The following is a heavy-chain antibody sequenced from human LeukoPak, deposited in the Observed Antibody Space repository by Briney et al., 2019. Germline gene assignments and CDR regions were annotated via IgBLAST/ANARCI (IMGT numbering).Heavy chain of an antibody. V-gene: IGHV3-11*05. Sequence: GGSLRLSCAASGFTFSDFYMTWIRQAPGKGLEWVSYISPNSSYTNYADSVKGRFTISRDNAKNSLYLQMNSLRVEDTAVYYCARGHYGMDVWGQGTTVTVSS. CDR1: GFTFSDFY. CDR2: ISPNSSYT. J-gene: IGHJ6*02. CDR3: ARGHYGMDV.